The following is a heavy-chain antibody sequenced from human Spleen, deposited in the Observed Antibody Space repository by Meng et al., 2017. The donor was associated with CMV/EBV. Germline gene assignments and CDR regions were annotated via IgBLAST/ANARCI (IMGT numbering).Heavy chain of an antibody. CDR1: GGTFSSYA. D-gene: IGHD1-26*01. CDR2: IIPIFGTA. V-gene: IGHV1-69*05. Sequence: SVKVSCKTSGGTFSSYAISWVRQAPGQGFEWMGGIIPIFGTANYAQKFQGRVTITTDESTSTAYLDLSSLRSEDTAKYYCARGGNSGSYWGFVAYWGQGTLVTVSS. CDR3: ARGGNSGSYWGFVAY. J-gene: IGHJ4*02.